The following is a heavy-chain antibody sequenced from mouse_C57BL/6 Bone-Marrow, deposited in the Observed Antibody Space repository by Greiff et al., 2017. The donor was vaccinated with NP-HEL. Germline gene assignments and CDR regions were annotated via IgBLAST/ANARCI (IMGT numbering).Heavy chain of an antibody. CDR3: AGTDYDGGWYFDV. J-gene: IGHJ1*03. CDR1: GYTFTDYN. V-gene: IGHV1-22*01. CDR2: INPNNGGT. Sequence: EVQLQQSGPELVKPGASVKVSCKASGYTFTDYNMHWVKQSHGKSLEWIGYINPNNGGTSYNQKFKGKATLTVNKSSSTAYMELRSLTSEDSAVYYCAGTDYDGGWYFDVWGTGTTVTVSS. D-gene: IGHD2-4*01.